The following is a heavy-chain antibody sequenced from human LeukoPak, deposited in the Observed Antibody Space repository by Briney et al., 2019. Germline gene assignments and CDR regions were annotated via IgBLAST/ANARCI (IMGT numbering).Heavy chain of an antibody. CDR1: GGSLSSNKYY. D-gene: IGHD6-13*01. V-gene: IGHV4-39*01. CDR3: ARVGRIAAAGTGVDY. Sequence: SETLSLTCTVSGGSLSSNKYYWGWVRPPPGGGVGGVGGIYYNGSTYCNPSLKSRVTISADTSKNQFSLKLTSVTAADTAVYYCARVGRIAAAGTGVDYWGQGTLVTVSS. J-gene: IGHJ4*02. CDR2: IYYNGST.